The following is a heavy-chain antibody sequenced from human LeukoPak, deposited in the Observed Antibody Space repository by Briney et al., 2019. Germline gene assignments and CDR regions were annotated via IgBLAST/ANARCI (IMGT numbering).Heavy chain of an antibody. CDR2: IYTSGST. J-gene: IGHJ3*02. V-gene: IGHV4-4*07. D-gene: IGHD1-26*01. Sequence: SETLSLTCTVSGGSISSYYWSWIRQPAGKGLEWIGRIYTSGSTDYNPSLKSRVAMSVDTSKNQFSLKLSSVTAADTAVYYCARTPGWDILVGASRTGAFDIWGQGTMVTVSS. CDR1: GGSISSYY. CDR3: ARTPGWDILVGASRTGAFDI.